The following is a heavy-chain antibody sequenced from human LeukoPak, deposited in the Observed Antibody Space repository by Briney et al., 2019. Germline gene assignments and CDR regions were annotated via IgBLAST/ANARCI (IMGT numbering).Heavy chain of an antibody. CDR3: ARHTGGWGSFDY. CDR2: IYYSGST. Sequence: SETLSLTCTFTGGSISSYNWSGIPQPPGKGLEWIGYIYYSGSTNYNPSLKSRVTISVDTSKNQFSLKLSSVTAADTAVYYCARHTGGWGSFDYWGQGTLVTVSS. CDR1: GGSISSYN. J-gene: IGHJ4*02. V-gene: IGHV4-59*08. D-gene: IGHD7-27*01.